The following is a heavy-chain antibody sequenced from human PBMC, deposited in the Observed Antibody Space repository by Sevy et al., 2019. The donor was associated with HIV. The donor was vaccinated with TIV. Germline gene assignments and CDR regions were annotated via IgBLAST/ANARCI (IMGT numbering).Heavy chain of an antibody. Sequence: GGSLRLSCAASGFTFSNYAMHWVRQTPGKGLEWLAVISYDVINKYYADSVKGAFTISRDNSKNTLYLQMNSLATEDTALYYCARLPPIRAFDIWGQGTLVTVSS. CDR1: GFTFSNYA. J-gene: IGHJ3*02. V-gene: IGHV3-30*04. CDR3: ARLPPIRAFDI. CDR2: ISYDVINK.